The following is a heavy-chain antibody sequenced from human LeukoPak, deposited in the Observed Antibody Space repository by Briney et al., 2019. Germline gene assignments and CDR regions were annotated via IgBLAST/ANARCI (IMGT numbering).Heavy chain of an antibody. CDR2: IWYDGSNK. CDR3: ASRGGRGYSYGLFDY. CDR1: GFTFSSYG. J-gene: IGHJ4*02. Sequence: GGSLRLSCAASGFTFSSYGMHWVRQAPGKGLEWVAVIWYDGSNKYYADSVKGRFTISRDNSKNTLYLQMNSLRDEDTAVYYCASRGGRGYSYGLFDYWGQGTLVTVSS. D-gene: IGHD5-18*01. V-gene: IGHV3-33*01.